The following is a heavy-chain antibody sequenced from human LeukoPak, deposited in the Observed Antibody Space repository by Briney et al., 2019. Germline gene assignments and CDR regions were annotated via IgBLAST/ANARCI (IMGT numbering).Heavy chain of an antibody. Sequence: GGSLRLSCAASGFTFSSYSMNWVRQAPGKGLEWVSYISSSSSTIYYADSVKGRFSISRDNAKNSLYLQMNSLRAEDTAVYYCARATYARPWDYWGQGTLVTVSS. CDR1: GFTFSSYS. CDR3: ARATYARPWDY. J-gene: IGHJ4*02. V-gene: IGHV3-48*04. D-gene: IGHD4-11*01. CDR2: ISSSSSTI.